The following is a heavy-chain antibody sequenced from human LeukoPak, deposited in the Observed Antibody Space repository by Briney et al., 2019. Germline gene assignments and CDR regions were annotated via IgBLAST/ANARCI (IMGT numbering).Heavy chain of an antibody. CDR2: IVVDSDNT. CDR3: AAPYTSSWFDL. CDR1: GFTFTSRSA. D-gene: IGHD6-13*01. J-gene: IGHJ5*02. V-gene: IGHV1-58*01. Sequence: GASVKVSCKASGFTFTSRSAVQWVRQARGQRLVWLGSIVVDSDNTNYAENFQERVTITRDMSASTSYMELSSLSSEDTAVYFSAAPYTSSWFDLWGQGTLVTVSS.